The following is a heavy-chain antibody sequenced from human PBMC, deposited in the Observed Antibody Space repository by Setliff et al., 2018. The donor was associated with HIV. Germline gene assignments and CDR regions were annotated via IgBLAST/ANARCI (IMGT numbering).Heavy chain of an antibody. Sequence: SETLSLTCTVSGGSISSHYWSWIRQPPGKGLEWIGSIYYSGSTNYNPSLKSRVTISVDTSKNQFSLKLSSVTAADTAVYYCARVDTAIYGMDVWGQGTTVTVSS. CDR3: ARVDTAIYGMDV. CDR1: GGSISSHY. J-gene: IGHJ6*02. CDR2: IYYSGST. V-gene: IGHV4-59*08. D-gene: IGHD5-18*01.